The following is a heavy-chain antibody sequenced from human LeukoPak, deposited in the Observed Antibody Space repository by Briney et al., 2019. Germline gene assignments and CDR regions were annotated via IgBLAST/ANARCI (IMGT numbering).Heavy chain of an antibody. CDR2: IYYSGST. Sequence: SETLSLTCTVSGGSISSSSYYWGWIRQPPGKGLEWIGSIYYSGSTYYNPSLKSRVTISVDTSKNQFSLKLSSVTAADTAVYYCAREDYGGNIDYWGQGTLVTVSS. CDR1: GGSISSSSYY. V-gene: IGHV4-39*07. CDR3: AREDYGGNIDY. D-gene: IGHD4-23*01. J-gene: IGHJ4*02.